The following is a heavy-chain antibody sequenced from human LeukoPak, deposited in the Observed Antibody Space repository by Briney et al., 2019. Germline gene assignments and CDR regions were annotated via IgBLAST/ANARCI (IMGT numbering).Heavy chain of an antibody. CDR3: ARVPTAYYDSSGYSHFDY. D-gene: IGHD3-22*01. CDR2: INPNSGGT. J-gene: IGHJ4*02. Sequence: ASVKVSCKASGYTFTGYYMHWVRQAPGQGLEWMGWINPNSGGTNYAQKLQGRVTMTTDTSTSTAYMELRSLRSDDTAVYYCARVPTAYYDSSGYSHFDYWAREPWSPSPQ. CDR1: GYTFTGYY. V-gene: IGHV1-2*02.